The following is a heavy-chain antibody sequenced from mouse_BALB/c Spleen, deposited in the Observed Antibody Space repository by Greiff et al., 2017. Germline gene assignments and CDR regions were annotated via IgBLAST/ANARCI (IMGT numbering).Heavy chain of an antibody. Sequence: EVKLVESGGGLVKPGGSLKLSCAASGFTFSDYYMYWVRQTPEKRLEWVATISDGGSSTYYPDSVKGRFTISRDNAKNNLYLEMSSLKSEDTAMYYCARDQVRRGDYAMDYWGQGTSVTVSS. D-gene: IGHD2-14*01. CDR3: ARDQVRRGDYAMDY. J-gene: IGHJ4*01. CDR2: ISDGGSST. CDR1: GFTFSDYY. V-gene: IGHV5-4*02.